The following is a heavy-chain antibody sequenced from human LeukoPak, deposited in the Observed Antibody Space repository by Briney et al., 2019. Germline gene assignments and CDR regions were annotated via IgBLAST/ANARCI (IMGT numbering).Heavy chain of an antibody. V-gene: IGHV3-30-3*01. CDR3: AREDWGVRGVFDY. J-gene: IGHJ4*02. Sequence: GGSLRLSCAASGFTFSSYAMHWVRQAPGKGLEWVAVISYDGSNKYYADSVKGRFTISRDNSKNTLYLQMNSLRAEDTAVYYCAREDWGVRGVFDYWGQGTLVTVSS. D-gene: IGHD3-10*01. CDR2: ISYDGSNK. CDR1: GFTFSSYA.